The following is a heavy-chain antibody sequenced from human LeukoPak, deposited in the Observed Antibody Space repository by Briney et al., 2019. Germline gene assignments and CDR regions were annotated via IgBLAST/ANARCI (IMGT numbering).Heavy chain of an antibody. J-gene: IGHJ6*03. CDR2: ISGSGGST. D-gene: IGHD2-2*01. CDR3: AKDGTTRYCSSTSCPTGYYMDV. CDR1: GFTFSSYA. Sequence: GGSLRLSCAGSGFTFSSYAMSWVRQAPGKGLEWVSAISGSGGSTYYADSVKGRFTISRDNSKNTLYLQMNSLRAEDTAVYYCAKDGTTRYCSSTSCPTGYYMDVWGKGTTVTVSS. V-gene: IGHV3-23*01.